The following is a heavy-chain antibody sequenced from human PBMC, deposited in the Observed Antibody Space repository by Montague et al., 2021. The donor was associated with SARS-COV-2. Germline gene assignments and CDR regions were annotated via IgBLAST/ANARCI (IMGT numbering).Heavy chain of an antibody. J-gene: IGHJ4*02. D-gene: IGHD4-23*01. CDR1: GFSLSTSGMC. V-gene: IGHV2-70*01. CDR3: ARSYGTTVVTRGFDY. Sequence: PALVKPTQTLTLLCTFSGFSLSTSGMCVSWIRQPPGKALEWLTLLDWDXDKYYSTSLKTRLTISKDTSKNQVVLTMTNMDPVDTATYYCARSYGTTVVTRGFDYWGQGTLVTVSS. CDR2: LDWDXDK.